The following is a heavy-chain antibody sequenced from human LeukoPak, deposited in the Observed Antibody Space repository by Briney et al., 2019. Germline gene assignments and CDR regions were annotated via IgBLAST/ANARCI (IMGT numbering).Heavy chain of an antibody. CDR2: ISGSGSYT. Sequence: GGSLRLSCAASGFTVSDYSMTWVRQAPGKGLEWVSAISGSGSYTDYADSVKGRFTISKDNSKNTLYMRMSSLRAEDTALYYCAKRRYDSSGHFDSWGQGTLVTVSS. J-gene: IGHJ4*02. CDR1: GFTVSDYS. CDR3: AKRRYDSSGHFDS. D-gene: IGHD3-22*01. V-gene: IGHV3-23*01.